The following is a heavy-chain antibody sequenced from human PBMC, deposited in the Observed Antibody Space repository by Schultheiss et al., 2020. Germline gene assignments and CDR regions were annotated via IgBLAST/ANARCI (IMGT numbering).Heavy chain of an antibody. CDR1: GGSFSGYY. J-gene: IGHJ1*01. CDR3: ARVTGSGSYLGYFQH. D-gene: IGHD3-10*01. CDR2: IYYSGST. V-gene: IGHV4-34*01. Sequence: SETLSLTCAVYGGSFSGYYWSWIRQPPGKGLEWIGIIYYSGSTYYNPSLKSRVTISVDTSKNQLSLKVSSVTAADTAVYYCARVTGSGSYLGYFQHWGQGTLVTVSS.